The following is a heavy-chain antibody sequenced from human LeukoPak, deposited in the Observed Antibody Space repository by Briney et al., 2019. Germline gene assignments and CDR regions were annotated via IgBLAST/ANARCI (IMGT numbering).Heavy chain of an antibody. CDR3: ARSRYSSSWVPLEL. V-gene: IGHV1-46*01. D-gene: IGHD6-13*01. CDR2: INPSGGST. J-gene: IGHJ4*02. Sequence: ASVKVSCKASGYTFTNYYMHCVRQAPGQGLEWMGIINPSGGSTNYPQKFQGRVTMTRDTSTSTVYMELSSLRSENTAVYYCARSRYSSSWVPLELWGQGTLVTVSS. CDR1: GYTFTNYY.